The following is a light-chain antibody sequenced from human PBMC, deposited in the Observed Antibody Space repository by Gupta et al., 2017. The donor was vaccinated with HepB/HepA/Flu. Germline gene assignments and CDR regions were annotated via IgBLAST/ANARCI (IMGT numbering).Light chain of an antibody. CDR3: MQGAQWPYT. CDR1: PSFVHSDGNTY. CDR2: KVS. Sequence: DVVMTQSPLSLPVTLGQPASISCRSSPSFVHSDGNTYLNWFHQRPGQSPRRLIYKVSNRDSGVPDRFSGSGSGTDFTLRISRVEADDVGVYSCMQGAQWPYTFGQGTKLEIK. J-gene: IGKJ2*01. V-gene: IGKV2-30*02.